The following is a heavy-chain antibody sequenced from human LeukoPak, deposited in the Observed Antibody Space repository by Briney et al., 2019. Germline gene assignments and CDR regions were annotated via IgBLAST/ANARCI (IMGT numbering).Heavy chain of an antibody. Sequence: TGGSLRLSCAASGFTFSSFGMHWVRQAPGEGLEWVAVIWYDGSNKYCADSVKGRFTISRDNSKNTLSLQMNSLRAEDTAVYYCARDAAGSSSWANYWGQGALVTVSS. CDR2: IWYDGSNK. J-gene: IGHJ4*02. CDR3: ARDAAGSSSWANY. V-gene: IGHV3-33*08. D-gene: IGHD6-13*01. CDR1: GFTFSSFG.